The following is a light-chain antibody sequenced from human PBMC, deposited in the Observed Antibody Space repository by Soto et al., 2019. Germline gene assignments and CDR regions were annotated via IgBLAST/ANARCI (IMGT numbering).Light chain of an antibody. Sequence: DIQMTQTPPSLSASVGDRVTITCRASQAISKYLAWCQQKPGKVPKLLIYAASTLQSGVPSRFSGSGSGTDFTLTISSLQPEDVATYYCQKYDSAPLFTFGPGTRVDVK. CDR3: QKYDSAPLFT. V-gene: IGKV1-27*01. CDR2: AAS. J-gene: IGKJ3*01. CDR1: QAISKY.